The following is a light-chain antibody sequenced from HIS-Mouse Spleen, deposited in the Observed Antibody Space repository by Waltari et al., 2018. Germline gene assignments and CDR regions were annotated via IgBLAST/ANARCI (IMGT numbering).Light chain of an antibody. Sequence: QSVLTQPPSASVTPGQRVTISCSGSSSNIGSNYVYWYQQLPGTAPKLLIYRNNRRPSGAPDRFSGSKSGTSASLAIRGLRSEDEADYYCAAWDDSLSGPVFGGGTKLTVL. V-gene: IGLV1-47*01. CDR1: SSNIGSNY. CDR3: AAWDDSLSGPV. J-gene: IGLJ3*02. CDR2: RNN.